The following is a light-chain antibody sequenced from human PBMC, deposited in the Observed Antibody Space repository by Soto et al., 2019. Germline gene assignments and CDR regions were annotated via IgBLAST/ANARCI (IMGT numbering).Light chain of an antibody. Sequence: DIQMTHSPSTLSGSVGDRVTITCRASQTISSWLAWYQQKPGKAPKLLIYDASALPRGVPSRFSGSGSGTKFTLTIASLQPDDFATYYCQQYETFSGTFGPGTKVDIK. CDR2: DAS. CDR3: QQYETFSGT. J-gene: IGKJ1*01. V-gene: IGKV1-5*01. CDR1: QTISSW.